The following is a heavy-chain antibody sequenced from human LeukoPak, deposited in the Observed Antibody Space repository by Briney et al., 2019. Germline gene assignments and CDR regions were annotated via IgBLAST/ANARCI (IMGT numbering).Heavy chain of an antibody. CDR1: GYTFTSYA. V-gene: IGHV1-18*01. CDR2: INPNSGGT. J-gene: IGHJ4*02. D-gene: IGHD3-22*01. CDR3: ARLYYDSSGYYRDY. Sequence: ASVKVSCKASGYTFTSYAMNWVRQAPGQGLEWMGWINPNSGGTNYAQKFQGRVTMTTDTSTSTAYMELSSLRSEDTAVYYCARLYYDSSGYYRDYWGQGTLVTVSS.